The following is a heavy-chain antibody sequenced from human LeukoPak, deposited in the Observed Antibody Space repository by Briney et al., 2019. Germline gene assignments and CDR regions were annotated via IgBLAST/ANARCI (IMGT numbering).Heavy chain of an antibody. CDR3: AGGFAD. CDR1: GYTFTNYW. V-gene: IGHV5-51*01. CDR2: INRGDSDA. Sequence: GESLRISCKGSGYTFTNYWVGWVRQMPGKGLEWMGIINRGDSDARYSPSFQGLVTISVDRSIDTAYLQWSSLKATDTAMYYCAGGFADWGQGTLVTVSS. J-gene: IGHJ4*02.